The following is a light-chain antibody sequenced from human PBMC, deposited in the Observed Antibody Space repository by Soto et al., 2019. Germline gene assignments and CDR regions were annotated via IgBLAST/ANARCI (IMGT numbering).Light chain of an antibody. CDR2: DAS. Sequence: DIQMTQSPSSLSASVGDRVTITCRASQGIRNDLGWYQQKPGKAPKLLIYDASNLETGVPSRFSGSGSGTDFTFTISSLQPEDIATYYCQQYDNLPYTFGQGTKVDNK. CDR1: QGIRND. CDR3: QQYDNLPYT. V-gene: IGKV1-33*01. J-gene: IGKJ2*01.